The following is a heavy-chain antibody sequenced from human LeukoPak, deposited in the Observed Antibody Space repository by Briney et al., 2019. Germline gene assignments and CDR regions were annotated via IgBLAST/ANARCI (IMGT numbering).Heavy chain of an antibody. J-gene: IGHJ4*02. V-gene: IGHV3-30*02. D-gene: IGHD6-19*01. CDR3: AKDMGYNSGWTRIDY. Sequence: GGSLRLSCAASGFTFSSYGMYWVRQTPGKGLEWVAFIRYDGSNQYYEDSVKGRFTISRDNSKNTLSLQMNSLKTEDTAVYYCAKDMGYNSGWTRIDYWGQGTLVTVSS. CDR1: GFTFSSYG. CDR2: IRYDGSNQ.